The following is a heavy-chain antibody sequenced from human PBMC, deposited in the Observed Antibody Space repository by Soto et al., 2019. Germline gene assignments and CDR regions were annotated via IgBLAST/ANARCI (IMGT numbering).Heavy chain of an antibody. CDR2: IYYSDNT. D-gene: IGHD1-26*01. CDR3: ASRAVGAFDI. CDR1: CGTISSSNYY. J-gene: IGHJ3*02. Sequence: SETLSLTCTVSCGTISSSNYYWGWNRPPPGKGLEWIGRIYYSDNTAYKSALMSRFTMTLDTSKNLLSLGLSSVAAADTSGENCASRAVGAFDIWGQGTMVTVSS. V-gene: IGHV4-39*01.